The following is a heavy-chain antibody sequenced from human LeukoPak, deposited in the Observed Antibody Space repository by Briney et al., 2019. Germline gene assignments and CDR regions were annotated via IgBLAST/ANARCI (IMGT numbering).Heavy chain of an antibody. CDR3: ARYQLWFGEP. V-gene: IGHV3-48*03. CDR1: GFTFSTYE. Sequence: GGSLGLSCVASGFTFSTYEMHWVRQAPGKGLEWISYISSSGSTLYYADPVKGRFTISRDNAKNSLYLQMNSLRAEDTAVYYCARYQLWFGEPWGQGTLVTVSS. J-gene: IGHJ5*02. D-gene: IGHD3-10*01. CDR2: ISSSGSTL.